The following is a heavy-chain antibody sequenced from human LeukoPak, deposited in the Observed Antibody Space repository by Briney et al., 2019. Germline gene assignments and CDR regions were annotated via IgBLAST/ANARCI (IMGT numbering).Heavy chain of an antibody. CDR3: LRDCNNIRCSGARMDV. CDR1: GFTFSNYD. CDR2: IGTVGDS. D-gene: IGHD2/OR15-2a*01. Sequence: PGTSLRLSCVVSGFTFSNYDMHWVRQVTGKGLEWVSSIGTVGDSYYSDSVKGRFTISRENAKNSWYLQMSSLRAGDTAVYYCLRDCNNIRCSGARMDVWGQGTTVIVSS. V-gene: IGHV3-13*01. J-gene: IGHJ6*02.